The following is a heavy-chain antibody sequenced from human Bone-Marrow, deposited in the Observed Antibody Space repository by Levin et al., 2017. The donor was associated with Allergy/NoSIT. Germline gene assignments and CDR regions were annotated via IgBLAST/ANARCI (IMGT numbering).Heavy chain of an antibody. V-gene: IGHV4-30-4*02. Sequence: PSETLSLTCSVSGGSISGGSGDYSWSWLRQPPGQGLEWIGYIYYSGNTYSNPSLKSRLAISVDTSKNQLSLNLTSVTAADTAVYYCTRSPSSNYYYGMDVWGQGTTVTVSS. J-gene: IGHJ6*02. CDR1: GGSISGGSGDYS. CDR3: TRSPSSNYYYGMDV. D-gene: IGHD6-6*01. CDR2: IYYSGNT.